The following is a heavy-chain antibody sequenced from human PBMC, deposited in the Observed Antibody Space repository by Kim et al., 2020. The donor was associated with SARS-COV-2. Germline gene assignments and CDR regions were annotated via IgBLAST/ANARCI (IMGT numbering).Heavy chain of an antibody. CDR3: AKYLSAGPLPYYDILTGYPDAFDI. CDR1: GFTFSSYG. CDR2: ISYDGSNK. Sequence: GGSLRLSCAASGFTFSSYGMHWVRQAPGKGLEWVAVISYDGSNKYYADSVKGRFTISRDNSKNTLYLQMNSLRAEDTAVYYCAKYLSAGPLPYYDILTGYPDAFDIWGQGTMVTVSS. V-gene: IGHV3-30*18. D-gene: IGHD3-9*01. J-gene: IGHJ3*02.